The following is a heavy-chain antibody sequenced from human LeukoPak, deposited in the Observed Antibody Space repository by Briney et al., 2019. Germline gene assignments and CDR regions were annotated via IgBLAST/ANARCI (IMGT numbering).Heavy chain of an antibody. CDR1: GGSFSGYY. Sequence: PSETLSLTCAVYGGSFSGYYWSWIRQPPGKGLEWIGEINHSGSTNYNPSLKSRVTISVDTSKNQLSLKLSSVTAADTAVYYCARGGPAYCSSTSCYTPTGYWGQGTLVTVSS. V-gene: IGHV4-34*01. CDR2: INHSGST. D-gene: IGHD2-2*02. J-gene: IGHJ4*02. CDR3: ARGGPAYCSSTSCYTPTGY.